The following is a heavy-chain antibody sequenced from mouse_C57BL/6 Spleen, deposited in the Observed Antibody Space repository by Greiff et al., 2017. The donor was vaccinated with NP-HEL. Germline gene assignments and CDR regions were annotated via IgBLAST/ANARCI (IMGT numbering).Heavy chain of an antibody. J-gene: IGHJ1*03. Sequence: DVKLQESGAELVKPGASVKLSCTASGFNIKDYYMHWVKQRTEQGLEWIGRIDPEDGETKYAPKFQGKATITADTSSNTAYLQLSSLTSEDTAVYYCARDWDVDWYFDVWGTGTTVTVSS. D-gene: IGHD4-1*01. CDR2: IDPEDGET. CDR3: ARDWDVDWYFDV. V-gene: IGHV14-2*01. CDR1: GFNIKDYY.